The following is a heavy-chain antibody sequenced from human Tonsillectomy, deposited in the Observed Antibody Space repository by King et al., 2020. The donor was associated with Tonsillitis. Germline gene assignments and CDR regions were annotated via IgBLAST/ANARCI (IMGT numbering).Heavy chain of an antibody. J-gene: IGHJ4*02. Sequence: VQLVESGGGLVQPGRSLRLSCAASGFTFDDYAMHWVRQAPGKGLEWVSGINWIGGRIVYADSVKGRFNISRDNAKNSLYLQLNSLRAEDTAVYYCAKDRGSAVQLWHFDYRGQGTPVTVSS. D-gene: IGHD5-18*01. V-gene: IGHV3-9*01. CDR2: INWIGGRI. CDR1: GFTFDDYA. CDR3: AKDRGSAVQLWHFDY.